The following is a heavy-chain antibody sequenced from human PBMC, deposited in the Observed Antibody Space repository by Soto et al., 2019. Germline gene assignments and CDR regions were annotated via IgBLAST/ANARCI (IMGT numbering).Heavy chain of an antibody. CDR3: ARDSPIGSDFSGYVAIDL. CDR2: IIPILDTA. CDR1: GGTFSTST. V-gene: IGHV1-69*08. J-gene: IGHJ4*02. D-gene: IGHD5-12*01. Sequence: QVQLVQSGAEVKEPGSSVKVSCKASGGTFSTSTFTWVRQAPGQGLEWMGRIIPILDTADYAQKFQGSVTITADKSTRTGFMELSSMRSEDTGIYYCARDSPIGSDFSGYVAIDLWGQGTLVTVSP.